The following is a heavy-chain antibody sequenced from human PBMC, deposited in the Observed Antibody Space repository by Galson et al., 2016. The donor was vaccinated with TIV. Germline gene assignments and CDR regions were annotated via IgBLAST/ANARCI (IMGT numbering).Heavy chain of an antibody. CDR2: INPNSGGT. V-gene: IGHV1-2*02. Sequence: SVKVSCKASGYTFTDYYVHWVRQAPGQGLEWMGWINPNSGGTIYAQKFQGRVTMTRDTSISTALMEVKKLRYDDTALYFCARDDGSTSGSNFWGQGTLVTVSS. CDR3: ARDDGSTSGSNF. J-gene: IGHJ4*02. CDR1: GYTFTDYY. D-gene: IGHD3-22*01.